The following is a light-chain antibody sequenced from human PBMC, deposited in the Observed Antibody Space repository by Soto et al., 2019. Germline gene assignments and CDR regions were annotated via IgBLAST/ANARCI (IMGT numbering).Light chain of an antibody. CDR3: RQYGSSPWT. CDR1: QSVSSSY. J-gene: IGKJ1*01. CDR2: GAS. V-gene: IGKV3-20*01. Sequence: EIVLTQSPGTLSLSPGERATLSCRASQSVSSSYLAWYQQKPGQAPRLLFYGASSRAPGIPDRFSGSGSGTDFPLTISRLEPEDFAVYYCRQYGSSPWTFGQGTKLEIK.